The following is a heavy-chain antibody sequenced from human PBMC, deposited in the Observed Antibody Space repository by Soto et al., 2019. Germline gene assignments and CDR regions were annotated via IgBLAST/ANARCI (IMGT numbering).Heavy chain of an antibody. J-gene: IGHJ6*02. CDR1: GFSLTTGRMG. CDR3: VRMNADSSSYYYAMDV. D-gene: IGHD2-21*02. V-gene: IGHV2-26*01. Sequence: SCPTLVNPTETLTLTCNVSGFSLTTGRMGVSWIRQPPGKALEWLAHIFSDAERSYSTSLQGRLTISKAGSGSQVVLTMTNMDPADTGTYFCVRMNADSSSYYYAMDVWGLGTTVTVSS. CDR2: IFSDAER.